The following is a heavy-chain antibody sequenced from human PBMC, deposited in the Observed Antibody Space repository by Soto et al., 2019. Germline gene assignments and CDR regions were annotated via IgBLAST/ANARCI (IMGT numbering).Heavy chain of an antibody. D-gene: IGHD2-8*01. CDR2: ISYDGSDK. V-gene: IGHV3-30*01. CDR1: GFTFSRYA. J-gene: IGHJ4*02. CDR3: ARPPYEGYYTDGVCHRFDD. Sequence: QEQLVESGGGVVQPGGSLRLSCAASGFTFSRYAMHWVRQAPGKGLEWVAFISYDGSDKYYADSVKSRFTISRDDSKNTLYLQMTSLRVEDTAVYYCARPPYEGYYTDGVCHRFDDWGPGALVIVSS.